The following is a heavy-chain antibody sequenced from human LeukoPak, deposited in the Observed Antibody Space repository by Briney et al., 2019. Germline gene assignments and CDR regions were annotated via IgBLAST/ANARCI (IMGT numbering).Heavy chain of an antibody. Sequence: GGSLRLSCAASKFTVSSNYMSWVRQAPEKGLEWISVIYTSGNTYYADSVKGRFTISRDSSKNTLYLQVNSLRPEDTAIYYCASSYCINTSCYFLDQWGQGTLVTVSS. CDR1: KFTVSSNY. V-gene: IGHV3-66*02. D-gene: IGHD2-2*01. CDR3: ASSYCINTSCYFLDQ. J-gene: IGHJ4*02. CDR2: IYTSGNT.